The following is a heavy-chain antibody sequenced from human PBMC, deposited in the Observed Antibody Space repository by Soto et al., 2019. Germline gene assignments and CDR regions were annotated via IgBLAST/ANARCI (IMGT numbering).Heavy chain of an antibody. CDR3: AIQDCTNDVCLEAAVTVGGALEY. J-gene: IGHJ4*02. V-gene: IGHV3-74*01. CDR2: ISSDGTTT. Sequence: EVQLVESGGGLVQPGTALRLSCAASGFTFSKYWMHWVRQAPGKGPVWVSYISSDGTTTDYADSVKGRFTISRDNAKNTLYLQRDSLRVEDTAVYYCAIQDCTNDVCLEAAVTVGGALEYWGQGAQVTVSS. D-gene: IGHD2-8*01. CDR1: GFTFSKYW.